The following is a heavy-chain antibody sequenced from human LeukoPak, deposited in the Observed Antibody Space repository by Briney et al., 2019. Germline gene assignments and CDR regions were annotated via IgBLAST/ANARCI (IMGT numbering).Heavy chain of an antibody. V-gene: IGHV4-59*01. J-gene: IGHJ4*02. Sequence: SETLSLTCTVSGGSISSYYWSWIRQPPGKGLEWIGYIYYSGSTNYNPSLKSRVTISVDTSKNQFSLKLSSVTAADTAVYYCARLSATVTTIFDYWGQGTLVTVSS. CDR1: GGSISSYY. CDR3: ARLSATVTTIFDY. D-gene: IGHD4-17*01. CDR2: IYYSGST.